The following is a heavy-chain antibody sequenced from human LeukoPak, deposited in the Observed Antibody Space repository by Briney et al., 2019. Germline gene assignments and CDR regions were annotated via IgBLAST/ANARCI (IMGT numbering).Heavy chain of an antibody. CDR3: ARVSEGIAVAGRGY. CDR1: GGSISSSSYY. CDR2: IYYSGST. D-gene: IGHD6-19*01. V-gene: IGHV4-39*01. Sequence: PSETLSLTCTVSGGSISSSSYYWGWIRQPPGKGLEWIVSIYYSGSTYYNPSLKSRVAISVDTSKNQFSLKLSSVTAADTAVYYCARVSEGIAVAGRGYWGQEPWSPSPQ. J-gene: IGHJ4*01.